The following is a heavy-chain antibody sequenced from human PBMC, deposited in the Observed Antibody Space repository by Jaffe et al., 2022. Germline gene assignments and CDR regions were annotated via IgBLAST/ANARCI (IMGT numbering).Heavy chain of an antibody. J-gene: IGHJ6*03. D-gene: IGHD2-15*01. CDR2: TRNKANSYTT. Sequence: EVQLVESGGGLVQPGGSLRLSCAASGFTFSDHYMDWVRQAPGKGLEWVGRTRNKANSYTTEYAASVKGRFTISRDDSKNSLYLQMNSLKTEDTAVYYCARERWCSGGSCYRLYYYYYMDVWGKGTTVTVSS. CDR3: ARERWCSGGSCYRLYYYYYMDV. V-gene: IGHV3-72*01. CDR1: GFTFSDHY.